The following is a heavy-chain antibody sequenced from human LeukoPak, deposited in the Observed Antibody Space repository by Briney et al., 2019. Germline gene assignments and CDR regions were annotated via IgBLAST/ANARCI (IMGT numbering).Heavy chain of an antibody. CDR3: ARLSGYDIFDY. D-gene: IGHD5-12*01. V-gene: IGHV1-46*01. J-gene: IGHJ4*02. CDR2: INPSGGST. Sequence: ASVKVSCKASTYTFTRYGISWVRQAPGQGLEWMGIINPSGGSTSYAQKFQGRVTMTRDMSTSTVYMELSSLRSEDTAVYYCARLSGYDIFDYWGQGTLVTVSS. CDR1: TYTFTRYG.